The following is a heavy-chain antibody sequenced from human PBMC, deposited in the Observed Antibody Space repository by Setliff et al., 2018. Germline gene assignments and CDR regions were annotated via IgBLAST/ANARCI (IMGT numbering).Heavy chain of an antibody. CDR1: GGSFSGYY. CDR2: INHSGST. CDR3: ARRYNFWSGYLDY. V-gene: IGHV4-34*01. D-gene: IGHD3-3*01. Sequence: SETLSLTCAVYGGSFSGYYWSWTRQPPGKGLEWIGEINHSGSTNYNPSLKSRVTISVDTSKNQFSLKLSSVTAADTAVYYCARRYNFWSGYLDYWGQGTLVTVS. J-gene: IGHJ4*02.